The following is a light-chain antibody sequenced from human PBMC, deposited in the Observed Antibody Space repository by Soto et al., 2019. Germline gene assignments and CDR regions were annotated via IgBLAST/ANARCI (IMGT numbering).Light chain of an antibody. J-gene: IGLJ1*01. CDR2: DVS. CDR3: CSYAGSPRYV. V-gene: IGLV2-11*01. CDR1: SSDVGTYNY. Sequence: QSALTQPRSVCGSLGQSVTISCNGTSSDVGTYNYVSWYQQHPGKAPKVMIYDVSERPSGVPDRFSGSKSGNTASLTISGLQAEDEADYYCCSYAGSPRYVLGTGTKVTVL.